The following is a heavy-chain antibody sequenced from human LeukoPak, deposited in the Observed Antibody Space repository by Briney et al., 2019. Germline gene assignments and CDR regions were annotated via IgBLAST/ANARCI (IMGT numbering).Heavy chain of an antibody. V-gene: IGHV4-59*08. Sequence: PSETLSLTCTVSGGSISSYYWSWIRQPPGKGLEWIGYIYYSGSTYYNPSLKSRVTISVDTSKNQFSLKLSSVTAADTAVYYCARVGGYGSGSFSFDYWGQGTLVTVSS. CDR1: GGSISSYY. J-gene: IGHJ4*02. CDR2: IYYSGST. CDR3: ARVGGYGSGSFSFDY. D-gene: IGHD3-10*01.